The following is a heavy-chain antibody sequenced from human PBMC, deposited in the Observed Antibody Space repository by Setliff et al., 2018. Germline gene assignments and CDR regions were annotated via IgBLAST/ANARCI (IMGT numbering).Heavy chain of an antibody. CDR3: ARSPLDDAFDT. V-gene: IGHV5-51*01. CDR2: IYPADSDP. CDR1: GYRFTSFL. J-gene: IGHJ3*02. Sequence: GESLKISCKASGYRFTSFLIGWVRQMPGKGLEWMGIIYPADSDPRYSPSFQGQVTISVDKSISTVYLHWSSLKASDTAMYYCARSPLDDAFDTWGQGTMVTVSS.